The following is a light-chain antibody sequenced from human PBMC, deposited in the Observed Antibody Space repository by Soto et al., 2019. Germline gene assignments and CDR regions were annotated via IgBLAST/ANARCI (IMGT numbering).Light chain of an antibody. CDR3: SSYTRSSTYV. V-gene: IGLV2-14*01. Sequence: QSALTQPASVSASPGQSIAISCSGTSSDVGAYDHVSWYQHHPGKAPKLIIYEVTYRPSGVSNRFSASKSGNTASLTISGLQAEDEADYYCSSYTRSSTYVFGTGTKLTVL. J-gene: IGLJ1*01. CDR1: SSDVGAYDH. CDR2: EVT.